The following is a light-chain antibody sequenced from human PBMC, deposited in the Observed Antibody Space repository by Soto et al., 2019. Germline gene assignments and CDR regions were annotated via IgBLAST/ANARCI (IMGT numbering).Light chain of an antibody. CDR2: DAS. Sequence: EIVMTHSPATLSVSPGDRSTLSCRASQSGSSSLAWYQQIPGQAPRLLIYDASPRATGTPDRFGGNGSGTEFTLTISSLQSEDLEVYYCQQYNSWPPLTFGGGTKVKLK. J-gene: IGKJ4*01. CDR1: QSGSSS. CDR3: QQYNSWPPLT. V-gene: IGKV3-15*01.